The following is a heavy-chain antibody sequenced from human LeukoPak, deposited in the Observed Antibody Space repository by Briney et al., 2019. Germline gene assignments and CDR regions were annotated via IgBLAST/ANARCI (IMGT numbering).Heavy chain of an antibody. CDR2: IYYTGST. D-gene: IGHD6-19*01. V-gene: IGHV4-59*12. Sequence: PSETLSLTCTVSGGSISSYYWSWIRQPPGKGLERIGYIYYTGSTNYNPSLKSRVSISVDTSKNQFSLKLSSVTAADTAVYYCARGPRWLGQYFQHWGQGTLVTVSS. J-gene: IGHJ1*01. CDR3: ARGPRWLGQYFQH. CDR1: GGSISSYY.